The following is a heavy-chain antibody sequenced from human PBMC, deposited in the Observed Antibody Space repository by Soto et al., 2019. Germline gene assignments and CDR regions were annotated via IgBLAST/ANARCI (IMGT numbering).Heavy chain of an antibody. Sequence: SVKVSCKASGGTFSSYAISWVRQAPGQGLEWMGGIIPIFGTANYAQKFQGRVTITADESTSTAYMELSSLRSEDTAVYYCARGDLVGATEERCYYGMDVWGQGTTVTVSS. CDR3: ARGDLVGATEERCYYGMDV. J-gene: IGHJ6*02. D-gene: IGHD1-26*01. CDR2: IIPIFGTA. CDR1: GGTFSSYA. V-gene: IGHV1-69*13.